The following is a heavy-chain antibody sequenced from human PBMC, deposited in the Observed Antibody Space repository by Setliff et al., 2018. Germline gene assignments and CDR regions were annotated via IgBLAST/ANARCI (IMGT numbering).Heavy chain of an antibody. J-gene: IGHJ4*02. CDR3: TTGLRHGVPYFDL. CDR2: VDPEDGHT. V-gene: IGHV1-69-2*01. CDR1: GYTFADYY. Sequence: ASVKVSCKASGYTFADYYMHWVQQAPGKGLEWMGRVDPEDGHTKYAEKFQGRITISADMSLDIAHMELGSLTSEDTAVYYCTTGLRHGVPYFDLWGQGTLVTVSS. D-gene: IGHD3-10*01.